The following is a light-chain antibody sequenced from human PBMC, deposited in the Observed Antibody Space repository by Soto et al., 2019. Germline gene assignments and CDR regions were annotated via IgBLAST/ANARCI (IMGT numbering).Light chain of an antibody. J-gene: IGKJ4*01. CDR1: QSVSNS. V-gene: IGKV3-11*01. CDR2: DAS. CDR3: QHRSNWPLLT. Sequence: EIVLTQSPATLSLSPGERATLSCRASQSVSNSLAWYQQKPGQAPRLLIYDASNRATGIPARFSGSGSVTDFTLAISGLEPEDFAVYYCQHRSNWPLLTCGGGTKVEIK.